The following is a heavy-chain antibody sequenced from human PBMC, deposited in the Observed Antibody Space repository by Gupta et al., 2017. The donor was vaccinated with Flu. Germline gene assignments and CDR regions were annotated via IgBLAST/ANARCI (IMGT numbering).Heavy chain of an antibody. CDR2: TSSSGSTM. CDR3: ATLYCSSTSCPLDY. J-gene: IGHJ4*02. Sequence: QDPGKGLEWVSYTSSSGSTMYYADSVKGRFTISRDNSKNSLYLQMNSLRAEDTAVYYCATLYCSSTSCPLDYWGQGTLVTVSS. D-gene: IGHD2-2*01. V-gene: IGHV3-48*03.